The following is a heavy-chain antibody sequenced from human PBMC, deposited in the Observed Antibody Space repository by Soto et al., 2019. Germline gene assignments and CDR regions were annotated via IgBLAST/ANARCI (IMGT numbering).Heavy chain of an antibody. V-gene: IGHV3-21*06. CDR2: ITGTTSYI. D-gene: IGHD5-12*01. CDR1: GFTFSPYT. Sequence: GGSLRLSCAASGFTFSPYTMNWVRQAPGKGLEWVSSITGTTSYIYYADSVKGRFTISRDNTENSLYLQMNSLSAEDTAVYYCARGQSGYDKDYFDYWGQGTLVTVSS. J-gene: IGHJ4*02. CDR3: ARGQSGYDKDYFDY.